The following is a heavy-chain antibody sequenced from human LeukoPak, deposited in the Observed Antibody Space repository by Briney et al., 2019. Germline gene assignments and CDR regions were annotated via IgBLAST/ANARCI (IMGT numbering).Heavy chain of an antibody. CDR2: IYYSGST. V-gene: IGHV4-59*01. CDR1: GGSISSYY. D-gene: IGHD3-22*01. CDR3: ARLKYYYDSSGYYQTFDP. Sequence: SETLSLTCTVSGGSISSYYWSWIRQPPGKGLEWIGYIYYSGSTNYNPSVKSRVTMSVDTSKNQFSLKLSSVAAADTAVYYCARLKYYYDSSGYYQTFDPWGQGTLVTVSS. J-gene: IGHJ5*02.